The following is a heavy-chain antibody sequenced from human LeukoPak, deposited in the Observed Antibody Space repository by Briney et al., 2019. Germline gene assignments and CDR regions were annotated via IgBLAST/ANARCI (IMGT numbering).Heavy chain of an antibody. CDR3: AKDKRFLWFGELSD. Sequence: GGSLRLSCEASGLSFSNYWMHWVREAPGKGLVWVSRINPEETTISYADSVKGRFTISRDNSKNTLFLQMNSLRADDTAVYYCAKDKRFLWFGELSDWGQGTLVTVSS. J-gene: IGHJ4*02. CDR1: GLSFSNYW. V-gene: IGHV3-74*01. D-gene: IGHD3-10*01. CDR2: INPEETTI.